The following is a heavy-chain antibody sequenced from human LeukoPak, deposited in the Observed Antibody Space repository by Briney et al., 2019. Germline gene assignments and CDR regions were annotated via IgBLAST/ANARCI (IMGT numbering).Heavy chain of an antibody. Sequence: SVKVSCKASGGTFSSYAISWVRQAPGQGLEWMGRIIPILGIANYAQKFQGRVTITADKSTSTAYMELSSLRSEDTAVYYCARTYYYDSSGYYYAHWGQGTLVTVSS. CDR3: ARTYYYDSSGYYYAH. CDR1: GGTFSSYA. CDR2: IIPILGIA. V-gene: IGHV1-69*04. D-gene: IGHD3-22*01. J-gene: IGHJ4*02.